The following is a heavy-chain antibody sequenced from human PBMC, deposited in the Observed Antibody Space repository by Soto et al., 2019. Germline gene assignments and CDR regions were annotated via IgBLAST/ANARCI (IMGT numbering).Heavy chain of an antibody. CDR3: AKCLQVNWNYDAFHI. V-gene: IGHV3-23*01. D-gene: IGHD1-7*01. CDR1: GFTFSSYS. Sequence: EVNLLESGGGLVQPGGSLRLSCAASGFTFSSYSMSWVRQAPGKGLEWVSHITAVGGTTYYADSVKGRFTISRDSSRNTLYLQMNSLRAEETALYYCAKCLQVNWNYDAFHIWGQGTMVTVSS. CDR2: ITAVGGTT. J-gene: IGHJ3*02.